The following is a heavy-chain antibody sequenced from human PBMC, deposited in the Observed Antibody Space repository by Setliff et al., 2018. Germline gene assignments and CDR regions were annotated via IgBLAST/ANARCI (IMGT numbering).Heavy chain of an antibody. V-gene: IGHV4-39*07. CDR2: IYYSGHT. CDR3: ARVRRVVIAYYYYMDV. D-gene: IGHD2-21*01. CDR1: GVSISSSSYY. Sequence: SETLSLTCTVSGVSISSSSYYWGWIRQPPGKGLEWIGSIYYSGHTYYNPSLKSRVTISVDTSKNQFSLKLSSVTAADTAVYYCARVRRVVIAYYYYMDVWGKGTTVTVSS. J-gene: IGHJ6*03.